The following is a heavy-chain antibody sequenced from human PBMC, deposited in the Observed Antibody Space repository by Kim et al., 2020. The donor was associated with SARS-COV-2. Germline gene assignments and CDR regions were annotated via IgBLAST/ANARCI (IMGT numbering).Heavy chain of an antibody. CDR2: ISYDGSNK. J-gene: IGHJ4*02. D-gene: IGHD6-19*01. CDR3: ARGGRGGWWLEIFDY. Sequence: GGSLRLSCAASGFTFSSYAMHWVRQAPGKGLEWVAVISYDGSNKYYADSVKGRFTISRDNSKNTLYLQMNSLRAEDTAVYYCARGGRGGWWLEIFDYWGQGTLVTVSS. V-gene: IGHV3-30-3*01. CDR1: GFTFSSYA.